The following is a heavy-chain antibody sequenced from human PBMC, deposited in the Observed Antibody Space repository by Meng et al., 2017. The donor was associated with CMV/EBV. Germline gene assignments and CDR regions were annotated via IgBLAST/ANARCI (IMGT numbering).Heavy chain of an antibody. J-gene: IGHJ5*02. CDR2: INPSGGST. CDR3: ARAISGLGGWFDP. D-gene: IGHD2-15*01. CDR1: GYTFTSYY. Sequence: SCKASGYTFTSYYMHWVRQAPGQGLEWMGIINPSGGSTSYAQKFQGRVTMTRDTSTSTVYMELSSLRSEDTAVYYCARAISGLGGWFDPWGQGTLVTV. V-gene: IGHV1-46*01.